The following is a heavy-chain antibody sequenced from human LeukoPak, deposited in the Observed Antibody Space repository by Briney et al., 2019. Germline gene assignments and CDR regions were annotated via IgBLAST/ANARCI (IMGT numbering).Heavy chain of an antibody. Sequence: GGSLRLSCAASGFTFDDYGMSWVRQAPGKGLEWVSGINWNGGSTGYADSVKGRFTISRDNAKNSLYLQMNSLRAEDTALYYCARDRRAGTTGKRYYFDYRGQGALVTVSS. V-gene: IGHV3-20*04. CDR3: ARDRRAGTTGKRYYFDY. CDR1: GFTFDDYG. CDR2: INWNGGST. D-gene: IGHD1-7*01. J-gene: IGHJ4*02.